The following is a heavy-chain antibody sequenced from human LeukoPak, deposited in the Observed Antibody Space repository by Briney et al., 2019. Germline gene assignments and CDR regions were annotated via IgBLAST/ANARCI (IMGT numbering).Heavy chain of an antibody. V-gene: IGHV3-30*03. J-gene: IGHJ4*02. Sequence: PGRSLRLSCAASGFTFSSYGMHWVRQAPGKGLEWVAVISYDGSNKYYADSVKGRFTISRDNAKNSLYLQMNSLRAEDTTVYYCARGLMDTAMGSFDYWGQGTLVTVSS. CDR3: ARGLMDTAMGSFDY. D-gene: IGHD5-18*01. CDR2: ISYDGSNK. CDR1: GFTFSSYG.